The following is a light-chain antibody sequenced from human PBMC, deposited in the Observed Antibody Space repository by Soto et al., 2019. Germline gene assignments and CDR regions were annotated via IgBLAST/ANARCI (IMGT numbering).Light chain of an antibody. V-gene: IGKV1-27*01. Sequence: DFQMTQSPSSLSASVGDRVTITCRASQGINNHLAWFQQKPGKVPKVLIYAASTLRSGVPSRFSGSGSGTDSTLTISSLQPEDVATYYCQNYNSAPPAGTFGGGTKVEIK. J-gene: IGKJ4*01. CDR3: QNYNSAPPAGT. CDR1: QGINNH. CDR2: AAS.